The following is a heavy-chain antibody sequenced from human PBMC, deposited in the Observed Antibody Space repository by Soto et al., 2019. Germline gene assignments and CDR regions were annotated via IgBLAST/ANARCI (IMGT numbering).Heavy chain of an antibody. CDR1: GGSFSSYT. J-gene: IGHJ6*03. CDR3: AREDHGYCSGGSCRTYYYYYYMDV. CDR2: IIPILGIA. Sequence: SVKVSCNASGGSFSSYTISLVRQAPGQGLEWMGRIIPILGIANYAQKFQGRVTITADKSTSTAYMELSSLRSEDTAVYYCAREDHGYCSGGSCRTYYYYYYMDVWGKGTTVTVSS. V-gene: IGHV1-69*04. D-gene: IGHD2-15*01.